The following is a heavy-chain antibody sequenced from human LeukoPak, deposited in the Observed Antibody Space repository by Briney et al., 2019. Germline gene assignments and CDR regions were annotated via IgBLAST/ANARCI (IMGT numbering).Heavy chain of an antibody. V-gene: IGHV3-21*01. CDR2: ISSSSSYI. CDR3: ARDWEVGATKDLDY. J-gene: IGHJ4*02. CDR1: GFTFSSYS. Sequence: GGSLRLSCAASGFTFSSYSMNWVRQAPGKGLEWVSSISSSSSYIYYADSVKGRFTISRDNAKNSLYLQMNSLRAEDTAVYYCARDWEVGATKDLDYWGQGTLVTVSS. D-gene: IGHD1-26*01.